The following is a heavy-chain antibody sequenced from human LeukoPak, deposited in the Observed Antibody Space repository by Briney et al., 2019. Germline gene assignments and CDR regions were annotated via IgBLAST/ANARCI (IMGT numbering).Heavy chain of an antibody. V-gene: IGHV4-34*01. CDR3: ARRVRLWTNDLYYYGTDV. CDR1: GGSFSGSY. J-gene: IGHJ6*02. D-gene: IGHD1-1*01. CDR2: INQSGIT. Sequence: PSETLSLTCAVHGGSFSGSYWHWTRQPPPKGLDWIGEINQSGITNHNPCLKCRVTISVDTSKNKFSLEVRSVTAADSAVYYCARRVRLWTNDLYYYGTDVWGQGTTVSVSS.